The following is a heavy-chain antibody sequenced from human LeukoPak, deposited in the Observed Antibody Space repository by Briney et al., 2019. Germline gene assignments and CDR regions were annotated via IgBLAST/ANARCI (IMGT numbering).Heavy chain of an antibody. CDR1: GYTFTGYF. Sequence: GASVEVSCKASGYTFTGYFIHWVRQALGQGLEWMAWIHPNSGGTNSAQKFQGRVTMTRDTSLSTAYMELSRLRSDDTAVYYCARNDHRNYYRGPPIYGDYVTLDYWGQGTLVTVSS. CDR3: ARNDHRNYYRGPPIYGDYVTLDY. D-gene: IGHD4-17*01. CDR2: IHPNSGGT. J-gene: IGHJ4*02. V-gene: IGHV1-2*02.